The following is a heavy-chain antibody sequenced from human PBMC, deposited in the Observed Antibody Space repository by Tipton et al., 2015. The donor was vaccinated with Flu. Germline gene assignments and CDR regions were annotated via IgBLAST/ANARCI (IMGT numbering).Heavy chain of an antibody. CDR2: IYYSGST. J-gene: IGHJ3*02. CDR1: GDSIRSGDYY. Sequence: TLSLTCTVSGDSIRSGDYYWNWIRQSPGRGLEWIGYIYYSGSTYYNPSLNGRVTISVETSKNQFSLNLSSVTAADTAVYFCARVYRSRRYYYDSSGYSPIDIWGQGTMVAVSS. D-gene: IGHD3-22*01. V-gene: IGHV4-30-4*08. CDR3: ARVYRSRRYYYDSSGYSPIDI.